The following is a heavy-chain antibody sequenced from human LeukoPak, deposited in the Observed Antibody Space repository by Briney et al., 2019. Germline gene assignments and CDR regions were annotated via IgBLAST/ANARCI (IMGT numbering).Heavy chain of an antibody. D-gene: IGHD6-6*01. CDR1: EFTVSSTY. CDR3: AKVQYSSSSAATYFDY. V-gene: IGHV3-53*05. J-gene: IGHJ4*02. CDR2: IYSGGT. Sequence: GGSLRLSCAASEFTVSSTYMTWVRQAPGKGLEWVSVIYSGGTYYADSVKGRFTISRDNSKNTLYLQMNSLRAEDTAVYYCAKVQYSSSSAATYFDYWGQGTLVTVCS.